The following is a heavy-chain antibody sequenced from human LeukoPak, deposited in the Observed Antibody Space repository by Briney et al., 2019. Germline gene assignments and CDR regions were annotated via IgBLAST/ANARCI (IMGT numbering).Heavy chain of an antibody. J-gene: IGHJ5*02. V-gene: IGHV3-64*02. D-gene: IGHD5-12*01. CDR1: DSFLRTFG. Sequence: PGGPLNLSCAAPDSFLRTFGMTWAPRAQGKGLEYVSSINSNGDNTYYADSVRGRFTISRDNSKNMLYLQMGSLTTEDTAVFYCARDSGRAQGWFGPWGQGTLVTVSS. CDR2: INSNGDNT. CDR3: ARDSGRAQGWFGP.